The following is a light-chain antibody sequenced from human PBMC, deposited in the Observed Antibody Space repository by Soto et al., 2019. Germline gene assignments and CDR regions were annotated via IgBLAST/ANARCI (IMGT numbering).Light chain of an antibody. V-gene: IGKV1-39*01. CDR2: DAS. Sequence: DIQMTQSPSSLSASVGDRVTITCRASQSISSYLNWYQQKPGKAPKVLIYDASSLQSGVPSRFSGSGSGTDFTLTISSLEPEDFAVYYCHQRQYWPPITFGQGTRLEIK. J-gene: IGKJ5*01. CDR3: HQRQYWPPIT. CDR1: QSISSY.